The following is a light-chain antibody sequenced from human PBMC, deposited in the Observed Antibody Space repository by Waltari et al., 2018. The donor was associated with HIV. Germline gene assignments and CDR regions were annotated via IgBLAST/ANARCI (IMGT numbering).Light chain of an antibody. CDR3: CSYAGTLV. Sequence: QSALTQPASVSGSPGQSITISCTGTNSYIGNYNLVSWYQQFPGKAPKLLIYDVNKRPSGVSNLFSGSKSGNTASLTFSGLQAEDEADYYCCSYAGTLVFGGGTRLTVL. J-gene: IGLJ3*02. V-gene: IGLV2-23*02. CDR2: DVN. CDR1: NSYIGNYNL.